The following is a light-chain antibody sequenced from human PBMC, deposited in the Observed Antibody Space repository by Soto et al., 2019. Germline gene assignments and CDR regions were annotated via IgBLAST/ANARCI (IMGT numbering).Light chain of an antibody. V-gene: IGKV1-5*03. CDR3: QHYKSYSEA. CDR2: KAS. CDR1: QTISSW. J-gene: IGKJ1*01. Sequence: DIQMTQSPSTLSGSVGDRVTITCRASQTISSWLAWYQQKPGKAPKLLIYKASTLKSGDPSRFNGSGSGTEFTLTISSLQPDDFATYYCQHYKSYSEAFGQGTKVDLK.